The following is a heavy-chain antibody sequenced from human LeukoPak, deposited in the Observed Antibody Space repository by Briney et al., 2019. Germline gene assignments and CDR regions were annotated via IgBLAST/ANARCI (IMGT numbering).Heavy chain of an antibody. J-gene: IGHJ5*02. D-gene: IGHD3-10*01. CDR1: GYTFTSYY. Sequence: ASVKVSCKASGYTFTSYYMHWVRQAPGQGLEWMGIINPSGGSTSYAQKFQGRVTMTRDTSTSTVYMELSSLRSEDTAVYYCARDGPYYYGSGSYYKSSWFDPWGQGTLVTVSS. V-gene: IGHV1-46*01. CDR3: ARDGPYYYGSGSYYKSSWFDP. CDR2: INPSGGST.